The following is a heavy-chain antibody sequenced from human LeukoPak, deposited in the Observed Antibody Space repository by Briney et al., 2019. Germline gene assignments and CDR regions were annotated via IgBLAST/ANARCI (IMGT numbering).Heavy chain of an antibody. Sequence: GGSLRLSCAASGFTLSSYWMSWVRQAPGKGLEWVANIKQDGSEKYYVDSVKGRFTISRDNAKHSLYLQMNSLRAEDTAVYYCALWIRIAAAGNTFEYFQHWGQGTLVTVSS. CDR3: ALWIRIAAAGNTFEYFQH. CDR1: GFTLSSYW. V-gene: IGHV3-7*01. J-gene: IGHJ1*01. CDR2: IKQDGSEK. D-gene: IGHD6-13*01.